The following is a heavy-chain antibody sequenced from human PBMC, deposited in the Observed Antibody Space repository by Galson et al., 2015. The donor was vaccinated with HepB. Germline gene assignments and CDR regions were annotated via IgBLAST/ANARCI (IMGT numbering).Heavy chain of an antibody. D-gene: IGHD6-6*01. CDR1: GGTFSRYT. J-gene: IGHJ4*02. CDR2: ITPIFGTA. V-gene: IGHV1-69*13. CDR3: AREGMAAPTNPVDY. Sequence: SVKVSCKASGGTFSRYTIIWVRQAPGQGPEWMGGITPIFGTANYAQKFQGRVTITADESTSTTYMELSSLRSDDTAVYYCAREGMAAPTNPVDYWGQGTQVTVSS.